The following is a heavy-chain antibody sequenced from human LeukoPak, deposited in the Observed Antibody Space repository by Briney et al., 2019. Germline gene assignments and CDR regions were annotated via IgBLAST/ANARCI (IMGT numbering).Heavy chain of an antibody. CDR2: IYYSGST. CDR3: ARGTYSGSSYYYYIHV. Sequence: SETLSLTCTVSGYSISSGYYWGWIRQPPGKGLEWIGYIYYSGSTNYNPSLKSRVTISVDTSKNQFSLKLSSVTAADTAVYYCARGTYSGSSYYYYIHVWGKGTTVTVSS. D-gene: IGHD6-19*01. J-gene: IGHJ6*03. V-gene: IGHV4-38-2*02. CDR1: GYSISSGYY.